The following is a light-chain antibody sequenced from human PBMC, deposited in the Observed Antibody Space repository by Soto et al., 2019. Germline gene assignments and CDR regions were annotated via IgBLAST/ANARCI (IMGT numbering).Light chain of an antibody. Sequence: SQSVSSYLAWYQQKPGQAPRLLIYDASNRATGIPARFSGSGSGTDLTLKVCGLGPPDSALYHCKKGRTRPLVNCARGTRLEIK. J-gene: IGKJ5*01. CDR3: KKGRTRPLVN. CDR1: QSVSSY. V-gene: IGKV3-11*01. CDR2: DAS.